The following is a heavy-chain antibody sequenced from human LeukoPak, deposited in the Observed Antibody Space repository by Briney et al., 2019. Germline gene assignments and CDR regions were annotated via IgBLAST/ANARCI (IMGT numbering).Heavy chain of an antibody. Sequence: GGSLRLSCAASGFTFSSYAMHWVRQAPGKGLEWVAVISYDGSNKYYADSVKGRFTTSRDNSKNTLYLQMNSLRAEDTAVYYCARAGIVVVIATDAFDIWGQGTMVTVSS. D-gene: IGHD2-21*01. CDR3: ARAGIVVVIATDAFDI. J-gene: IGHJ3*02. CDR2: ISYDGSNK. V-gene: IGHV3-30-3*01. CDR1: GFTFSSYA.